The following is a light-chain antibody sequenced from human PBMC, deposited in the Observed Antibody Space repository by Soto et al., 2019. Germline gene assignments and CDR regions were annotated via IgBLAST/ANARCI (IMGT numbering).Light chain of an antibody. V-gene: IGLV2-14*02. Sequence: QSALTQPASVSGSPGQSITISCTGTSSDVGSYNLVSWYQQHPGKAPKLMIYEVNKRPSGVSNRFSGSKSGNTASLTISGLQAEDEADYYCSSFTTSSTYVVGTGTKLTVL. CDR1: SSDVGSYNL. CDR2: EVN. CDR3: SSFTTSSTYV. J-gene: IGLJ1*01.